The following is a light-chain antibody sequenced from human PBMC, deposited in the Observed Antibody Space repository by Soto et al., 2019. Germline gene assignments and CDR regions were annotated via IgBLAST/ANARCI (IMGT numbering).Light chain of an antibody. CDR1: QSLNNY. V-gene: IGKV1-5*01. J-gene: IGKJ5*01. CDR2: DAS. Sequence: DIHMTQSPSTPSASVGDRGTITCRASQSLNNYLAWYQQKPGKAPKLLIYDASTLERGVPSRFSGTGSGTEFTLTISSLQPEDFATYYCQQANSFPITFGQGTRLEIK. CDR3: QQANSFPIT.